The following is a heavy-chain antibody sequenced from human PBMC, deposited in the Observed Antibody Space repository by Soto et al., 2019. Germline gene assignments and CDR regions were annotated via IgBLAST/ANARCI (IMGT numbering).Heavy chain of an antibody. CDR1: GFTFSNYW. J-gene: IGHJ4*02. V-gene: IGHV3-21*01. CDR2: ISSSSSYI. Sequence: PGGSLRLSCAASGFTFSNYWMTWVRQAPGKGLEWVSSISSSSSYIYYADSVKGRFTISRDNAKNSLYLQMNSLRAEDTAVYYCARVVAEYSSYDSFDYWGQGTLVTVSS. D-gene: IGHD5-12*01. CDR3: ARVVAEYSSYDSFDY.